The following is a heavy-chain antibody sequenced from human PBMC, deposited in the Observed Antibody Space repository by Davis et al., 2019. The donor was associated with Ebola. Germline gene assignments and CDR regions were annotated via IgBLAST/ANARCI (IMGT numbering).Heavy chain of an antibody. Sequence: ASVKVSCKASGYTFTSYYMHWVRQAPGQGLEWMGIINPSGGSTSYAQKFQGRVTMTTDTSTSTAYMELRSLRSDDTAVYYCAREGFTSSAVLYYYYYGMDVWGQGTTVTVSS. CDR1: GYTFTSYY. J-gene: IGHJ6*02. D-gene: IGHD2-2*01. CDR3: AREGFTSSAVLYYYYYGMDV. V-gene: IGHV1-46*01. CDR2: INPSGGST.